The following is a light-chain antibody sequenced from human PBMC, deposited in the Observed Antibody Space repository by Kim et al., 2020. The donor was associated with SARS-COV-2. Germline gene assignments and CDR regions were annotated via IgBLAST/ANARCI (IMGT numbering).Light chain of an antibody. CDR2: DAF. V-gene: IGKV3-11*01. Sequence: PGERATLSCRASQSVSSYLAWYQQKPGQAPRLLIYDAFNRATGIPARFSGSGSGTDFTLSISSLEPEDFAVYFCQQRSSWPLTFGGGTKVDI. CDR3: QQRSSWPLT. J-gene: IGKJ4*01. CDR1: QSVSSY.